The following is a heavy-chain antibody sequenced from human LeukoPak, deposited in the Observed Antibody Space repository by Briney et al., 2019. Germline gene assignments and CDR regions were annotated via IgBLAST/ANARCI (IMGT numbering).Heavy chain of an antibody. CDR3: AHQSALYNWFDP. D-gene: IGHD6-6*01. V-gene: IGHV2-5*02. CDR1: GFSPSTSGVG. J-gene: IGHJ5*02. Sequence: VSGPTLVKATQTLTLTCTFSGFSPSTSGVGVGCIRQPPGKALEWLALIYWDDDNRYTPSLKSRLPITKDTSKNHVVLTMTNMDPVDTATYYCAHQSALYNWFDPWGQGTLVTVSS. CDR2: IYWDDDN.